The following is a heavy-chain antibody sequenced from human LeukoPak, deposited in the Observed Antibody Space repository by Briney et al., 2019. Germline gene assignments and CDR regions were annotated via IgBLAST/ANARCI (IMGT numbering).Heavy chain of an antibody. J-gene: IGHJ4*02. Sequence: GGSLGLSCAASGFTFSRYRMLWVRQAPGKGLESVSRINTDGTVTTYADSVKGRFTVSRDNADNTMFLQMNSVRDEDTAVYYCATKQWLAPPPDSWGQGTPVTVSS. V-gene: IGHV3-74*01. CDR1: GFTFSRYR. CDR3: ATKQWLAPPPDS. CDR2: INTDGTVT. D-gene: IGHD6-19*01.